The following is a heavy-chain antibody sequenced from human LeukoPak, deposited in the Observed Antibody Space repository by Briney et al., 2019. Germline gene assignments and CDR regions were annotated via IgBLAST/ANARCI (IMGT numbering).Heavy chain of an antibody. D-gene: IGHD3-10*01. CDR2: IYYSGST. V-gene: IGHV4-39*01. Sequence: PSETLSLTCTVSGCSIDSSSHYAGWIWQTPGKCLEWIGSIYYSGSTYYNPSLKSRVAISVDTSKNEFSLTLSSVTAADTAVYYCARLKGYSGSGRDNWFDPWGQGILVTVSS. CDR3: ARLKGYSGSGRDNWFDP. J-gene: IGHJ5*02. CDR1: GCSIDSSSHY.